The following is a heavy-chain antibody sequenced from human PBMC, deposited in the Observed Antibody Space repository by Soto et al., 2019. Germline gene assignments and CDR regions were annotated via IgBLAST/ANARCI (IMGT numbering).Heavy chain of an antibody. CDR1: GYTFTSNG. CDR3: AASRSRYYYYGMDV. Sequence: GAAVKVSCKASGYTFTSNGISWVRQAPGQGLEWMGWISAYNGNTTYAQTLQGRVTMTTDTSTSTAYMELRSLRSDDTAVYYCAASRSRYYYYGMDVWGQGTTVTVSS. J-gene: IGHJ6*02. CDR2: ISAYNGNT. V-gene: IGHV1-18*01.